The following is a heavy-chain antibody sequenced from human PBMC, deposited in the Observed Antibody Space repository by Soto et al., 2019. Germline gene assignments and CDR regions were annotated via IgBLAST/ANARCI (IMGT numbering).Heavy chain of an antibody. CDR1: GGSFSGYY. CDR2: IYHSGST. CDR3: ARVEFGGVIVTGFDY. V-gene: IGHV4-34*01. Sequence: PSETLSLTCAVYGGSFSGYYWSWIRQPPGKGLEWIGEIYHSGSTNYNPSLKSRVTISVDKSKNQFSLKLSSVTAADTAVYYCARVEFGGVIVTGFDYWGQGTLVTVSS. J-gene: IGHJ4*02. D-gene: IGHD3-16*02.